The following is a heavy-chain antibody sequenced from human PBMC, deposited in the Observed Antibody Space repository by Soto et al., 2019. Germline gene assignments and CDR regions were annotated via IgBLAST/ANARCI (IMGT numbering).Heavy chain of an antibody. CDR1: KFTITSYW. CDR2: INSDGSSI. Sequence: EVQLVESGGGLVQPGGSVRLSCAASKFTITSYWMHWVRQAPGKGLVWVSRINSDGSSISYADAVKGRFTISRDNAKNTLYLQMNSLRVEDTAVYYCASEVSHGYVLSGMDVWGQGTTVTVFS. J-gene: IGHJ6*02. CDR3: ASEVSHGYVLSGMDV. V-gene: IGHV3-74*01. D-gene: IGHD5-18*01.